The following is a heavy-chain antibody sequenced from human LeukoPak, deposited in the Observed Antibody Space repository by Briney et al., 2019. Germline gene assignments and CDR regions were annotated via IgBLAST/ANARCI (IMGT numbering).Heavy chain of an antibody. V-gene: IGHV1-46*01. CDR1: GYTFTNYG. CDR3: AREASGSQGGYFDY. Sequence: ASVKVSCKGSGYTFTNYGINWVRQAPGQGLEWMGIINPSGGSTSYAQKFQGRVTMTRDMSTSTVYMELSSLRSEDTAVYYCAREASGSQGGYFDYWGQGTLVTVSS. D-gene: IGHD1-26*01. CDR2: INPSGGST. J-gene: IGHJ4*02.